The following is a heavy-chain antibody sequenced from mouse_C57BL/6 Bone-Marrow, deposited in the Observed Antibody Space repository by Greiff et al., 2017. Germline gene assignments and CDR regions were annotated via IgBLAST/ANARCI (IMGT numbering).Heavy chain of an antibody. J-gene: IGHJ4*01. CDR1: GYTFTDYN. D-gene: IGHD1-1*01. CDR3: ARSYYGSSYYAMDY. V-gene: IGHV1-18*01. CDR2: INPNNGGT. Sequence: EVQLQQSGPELVKPGASVKIPCKASGYTFTDYNMDWVKQSHGKSLEWIGDINPNNGGTIYNQKFKGKATLTVDKSSSTAYMELRSLTSEDTAVYYCARSYYGSSYYAMDYWGQGTSVTVSS.